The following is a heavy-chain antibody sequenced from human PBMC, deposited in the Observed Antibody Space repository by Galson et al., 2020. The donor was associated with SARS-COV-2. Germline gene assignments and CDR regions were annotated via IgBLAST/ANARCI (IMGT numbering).Heavy chain of an antibody. J-gene: IGHJ2*01. CDR3: TRGGRETSMLKGPRRFSDL. CDR1: GGSLSPYY. D-gene: IGHD3-16*01. CDR2: INYYGTT. Sequence: SETLSLTCAVYGGSLSPYYWSWIRQPPGKGLEWIGEINYYGTTKYNPSLKSRVTISVDTSKNQFSLKLTSVTAADTAVYYCTRGGRETSMLKGPRRFSDLWGRGTLVTVFS. V-gene: IGHV4-34*01.